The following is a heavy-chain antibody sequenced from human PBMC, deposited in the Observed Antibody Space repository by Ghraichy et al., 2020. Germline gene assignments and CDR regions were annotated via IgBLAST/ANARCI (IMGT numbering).Heavy chain of an antibody. CDR1: GFTFRTFG. D-gene: IGHD3-22*01. Sequence: GGSLRLSCETSGFTFRTFGMHWVRQAPGKGLEWVAVISHDGGYKQYADSVNGRFTISRDDSKNTLYLELNSLRAAEDTAVYYCATDGAHYEIDRWGQGTLVTVSS. CDR2: ISHDGGYK. CDR3: ATDGAHYEIDR. J-gene: IGHJ5*02. V-gene: IGHV3-33*05.